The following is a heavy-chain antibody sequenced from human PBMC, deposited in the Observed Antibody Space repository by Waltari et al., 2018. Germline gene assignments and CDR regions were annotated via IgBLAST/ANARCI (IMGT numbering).Heavy chain of an antibody. CDR1: GGSFSGYY. J-gene: IGHJ4*02. CDR3: ARRGDYVWGSYRYKGEFDY. Sequence: QVQLQQWGAGLLKPSETLSLTCAVYGGSFSGYYWSWIRQPPGKGLEWIGEINHSGSPNYNPSLKSRVTISVDTSKNQFSLKLSSVTAADTAVYYCARRGDYVWGSYRYKGEFDYWGQGTLVTVSS. D-gene: IGHD3-16*02. CDR2: INHSGSP. V-gene: IGHV4-34*01.